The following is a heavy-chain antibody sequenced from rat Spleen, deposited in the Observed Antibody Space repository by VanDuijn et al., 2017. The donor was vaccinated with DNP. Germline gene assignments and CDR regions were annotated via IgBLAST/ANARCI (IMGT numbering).Heavy chain of an antibody. V-gene: IGHV5-7*01. CDR1: GFTFSDYN. J-gene: IGHJ2*01. CDR3: ASWAPIAPLSTSNY. CDR2: ISYDGTST. Sequence: EVQLVESGGGLVQPGRSLKLSCAASGFTFSDYNMVWVRQAPKKGLEWVATISYDGTSTYYRDSVKGRFTISRDNAENTVYLQMSSLRSEDTATYYCASWAPIAPLSTSNYWGQGVMVTVSS. D-gene: IGHD1-2*01.